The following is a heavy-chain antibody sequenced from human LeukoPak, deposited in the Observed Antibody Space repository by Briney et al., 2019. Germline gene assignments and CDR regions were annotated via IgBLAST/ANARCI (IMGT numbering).Heavy chain of an antibody. CDR3: VKDQGIRLWSSFDY. CDR2: IRSNGDST. D-gene: IGHD5-18*01. CDR1: GFNFSSYS. Sequence: GGALRLSCSSSGFNFSSYSMHWVRQARGKGLEYVSAIRSNGDSTYLADSVKGRFTISRDNSKNNLYLQMRSLRAEDTAVYYCVKDQGIRLWSSFDYWGQGTLVTVSS. J-gene: IGHJ4*02. V-gene: IGHV3-64D*06.